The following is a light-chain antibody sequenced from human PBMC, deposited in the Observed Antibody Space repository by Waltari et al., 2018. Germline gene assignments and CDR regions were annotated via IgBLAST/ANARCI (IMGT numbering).Light chain of an antibody. V-gene: IGLV2-23*02. J-gene: IGLJ2*01. CDR1: SSDIGAYNF. Sequence: QPALSQPASVSGSPGQSITLSCSGTSSDIGAYNFVSRYQQHPGKAPKIVIYEVTERPSGVSNRFSGSKSGNTASLTISGLQAEDEADYYCCSYAGPNLPVLFGGGTRLNVL. CDR3: CSYAGPNLPVL. CDR2: EVT.